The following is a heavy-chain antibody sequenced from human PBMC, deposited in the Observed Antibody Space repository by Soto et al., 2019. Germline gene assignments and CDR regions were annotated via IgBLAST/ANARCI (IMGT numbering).Heavy chain of an antibody. D-gene: IGHD2-15*01. CDR1: GFTFSSYA. CDR2: ISGSGGRT. V-gene: IGHV3-23*01. CDR3: AKGVYCSGGSCYEIKFNWCDP. J-gene: IGHJ5*02. Sequence: EVQLLESGGGLVQPGGSLRLSCAASGFTFSSYAMSWVRQAPGKGLEWVSAISGSGGRTYYADSVKGRFTISRDNAKNTLYLQMNSLKAEDTAGYYCAKGVYCSGGSCYEIKFNWCDPWCQGTLVTVSS.